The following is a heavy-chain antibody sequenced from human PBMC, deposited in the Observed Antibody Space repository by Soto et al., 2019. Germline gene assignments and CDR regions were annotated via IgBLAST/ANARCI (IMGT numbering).Heavy chain of an antibody. Sequence: QVQLVESGGGVVQPWGSLRLSCAASGFTFSSYGMHWVRQAPGKGLDWVAVIWYDGSNKYYADSVKGRFTISRDNSKNTLYLQLNSLRAEDTALYYCAKTYCRSGNCYIQHWGQGTLVTVSS. CDR3: AKTYCRSGNCYIQH. CDR1: GFTFSSYG. CDR2: IWYDGSNK. V-gene: IGHV3-30*02. J-gene: IGHJ1*01. D-gene: IGHD2-15*01.